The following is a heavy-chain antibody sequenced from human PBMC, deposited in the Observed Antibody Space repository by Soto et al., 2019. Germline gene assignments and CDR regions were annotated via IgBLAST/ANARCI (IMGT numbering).Heavy chain of an antibody. V-gene: IGHV4-34*01. D-gene: IGHD3-10*01. J-gene: IGHJ4*02. CDR3: ARGRHYYGSGSYSPPLDY. Sequence: SETLSLTCAVYGGSFSGYYWSLIRQPPGKGLEWIGEINHSGSTNYNPSLKSRVTISVDTSKNQFSLKLSSVTAADTAVYYCARGRHYYGSGSYSPPLDYWGQGTLVTVSS. CDR2: INHSGST. CDR1: GGSFSGYY.